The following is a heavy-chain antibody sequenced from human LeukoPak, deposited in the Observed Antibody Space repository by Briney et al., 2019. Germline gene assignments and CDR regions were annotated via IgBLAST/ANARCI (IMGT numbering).Heavy chain of an antibody. V-gene: IGHV3-23*01. CDR3: ASRDFWSGYYYS. CDR1: GFTFSSYA. Sequence: GGSLRLSCAASGFTFSSYAMSWVRQAPGKGLEWVSGISGSGGSTYYADSVKGRFTISRDDSKNTLYLQMNSLRAEDTAVYYCASRDFWSGYYYSWGQGTLVTVSS. D-gene: IGHD3-3*01. J-gene: IGHJ4*02. CDR2: ISGSGGST.